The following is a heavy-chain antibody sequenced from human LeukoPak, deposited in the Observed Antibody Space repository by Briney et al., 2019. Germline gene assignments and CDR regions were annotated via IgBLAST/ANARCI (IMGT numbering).Heavy chain of an antibody. V-gene: IGHV1-18*01. CDR2: ISAYNGNT. J-gene: IGHJ1*01. Sequence: ASVKVSCKASGYSFTSYGISWVRQAPGQGLEWMGWISAYNGNTNYAQKLQGRVTMTTDTSTSTAYMELGSLRSDDTAVYYCARDDYYDSSGYYTLWGQGTLVTVSS. D-gene: IGHD3-22*01. CDR1: GYSFTSYG. CDR3: ARDDYYDSSGYYTL.